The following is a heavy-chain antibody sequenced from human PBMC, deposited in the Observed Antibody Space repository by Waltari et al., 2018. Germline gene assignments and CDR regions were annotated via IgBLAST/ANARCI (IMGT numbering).Heavy chain of an antibody. V-gene: IGHV3-7*01. CDR2: INQDGNKL. CDR1: GFAFRSFW. J-gene: IGHJ5*01. CDR3: ARDQMVTVTDDNWFDS. D-gene: IGHD4-17*01. Sequence: EVHLVESGGGLVQPGGSLRLSWAASGFAFRSFWMSWVRQAPGKGLEWVANINQDGNKLYYVDSVEGRFTISRDNAKNSLYLQMNSLRAEDTAVYYCARDQMVTVTDDNWFDSWGQGNLVTVSS.